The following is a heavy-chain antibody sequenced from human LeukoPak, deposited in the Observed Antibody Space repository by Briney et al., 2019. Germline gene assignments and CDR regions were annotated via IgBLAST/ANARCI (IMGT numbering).Heavy chain of an antibody. J-gene: IGHJ6*03. D-gene: IGHD5-18*01. CDR1: GFTFSSYA. V-gene: IGHV3-23*01. Sequence: PGGSLRLSCAASGFTFSSYAMSWVRQAPGKGLEWVSAISGSGGSTYYADSVKGRFTISRDNSKNTLYLQMNSLKTEDTAVYYCTTDPGGRIQLWPHYYYYMDVWGKGTTVTVSS. CDR2: ISGSGGST. CDR3: TTDPGGRIQLWPHYYYYMDV.